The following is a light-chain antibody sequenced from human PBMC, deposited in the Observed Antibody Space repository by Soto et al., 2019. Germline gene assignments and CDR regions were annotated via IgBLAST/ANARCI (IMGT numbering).Light chain of an antibody. Sequence: DIQMTQSPSTLSASVGDTVTITSRASQSLSYWLAWYQQKPGQAPKLLIHKASTLESGVPSRFSGSESGTEFTLTISSLQPDDFPTFYCQQYDRFPYTFGQGTKLEIK. V-gene: IGKV1-5*03. J-gene: IGKJ2*01. CDR3: QQYDRFPYT. CDR1: QSLSYW. CDR2: KAS.